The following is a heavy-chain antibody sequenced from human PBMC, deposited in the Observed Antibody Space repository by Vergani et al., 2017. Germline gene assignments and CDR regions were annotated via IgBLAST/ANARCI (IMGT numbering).Heavy chain of an antibody. D-gene: IGHD3-22*01. J-gene: IGHJ4*02. CDR1: GYTFTDFY. CDR3: ARVGKYYDSIGYVYY. V-gene: IGHV1-2*04. CDR2: VNPNTGGT. Sequence: QVKLVQSGAVVLKPGASVKVSCTGSGYTFTDFYIHWLRQAPGQGFEGMGCVNPNTGGTNYAPKFRGSVTITRDTSISPAYILLPSLRSDDPTVYYCARVGKYYDSIGYVYYWGRGTLVTVSS.